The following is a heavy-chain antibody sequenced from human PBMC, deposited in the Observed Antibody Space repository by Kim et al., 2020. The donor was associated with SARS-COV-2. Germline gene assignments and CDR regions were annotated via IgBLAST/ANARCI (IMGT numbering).Heavy chain of an antibody. D-gene: IGHD5-12*01. CDR3: VRGPGGYNRALDF. Sequence: YSPSLWSRVTISVDTTKNRFSRKLASVTAADTAVYYCVRGPGGYNRALDFWGQGARVTVSS. J-gene: IGHJ4*02. V-gene: IGHV4-59*09.